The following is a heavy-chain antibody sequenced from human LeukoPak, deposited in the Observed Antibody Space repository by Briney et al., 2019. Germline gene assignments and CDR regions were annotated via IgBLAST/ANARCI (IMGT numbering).Heavy chain of an antibody. Sequence: SETLSLTCTVSGGSISSGGYYWSWIRQHPGKGPEWIGYIYYSGSTYYNPSLKSRVTISVDTSKNQFSLKLSSVTAADTAVYYCARDGQYGADYYGMDVWGQGTTVTVSS. CDR1: GGSISSGGYY. J-gene: IGHJ6*02. D-gene: IGHD4-4*01. CDR3: ARDGQYGADYYGMDV. V-gene: IGHV4-31*03. CDR2: IYYSGST.